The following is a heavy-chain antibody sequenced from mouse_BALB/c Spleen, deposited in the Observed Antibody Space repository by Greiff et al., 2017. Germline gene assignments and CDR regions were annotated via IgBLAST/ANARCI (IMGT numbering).Heavy chain of an antibody. Sequence: QVQLQQSGPELVKPGASVRISFKASGYTFTSYYIHWVKQRPGQGLEWIGWIYPGNVNTKYNEKFKGKATLTADKSSSTAYMQLSSLTSEDSAVYFCARDYDYDEAMDYWGQGTSVTVSS. CDR1: GYTFTSYY. J-gene: IGHJ4*01. D-gene: IGHD2-4*01. CDR3: ARDYDYDEAMDY. V-gene: IGHV1S56*01. CDR2: IYPGNVNT.